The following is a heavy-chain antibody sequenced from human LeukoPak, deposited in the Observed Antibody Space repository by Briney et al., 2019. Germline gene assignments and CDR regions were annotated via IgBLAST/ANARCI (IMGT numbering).Heavy chain of an antibody. CDR2: INPNSGGT. Sequence: GASVKVSCKASGYTFTGYYMHWVRQAPGQGLEWMERINPNSGGTNYAQKFQGRVTMTRDTSISTAYMELSRLRSDDTAVYYCARGGTYDYVWGSYRNDIAPEAFDIWGQGTMVTVSS. CDR1: GYTFTGYY. V-gene: IGHV1-2*06. CDR3: ARGGTYDYVWGSYRNDIAPEAFDI. D-gene: IGHD3-16*02. J-gene: IGHJ3*02.